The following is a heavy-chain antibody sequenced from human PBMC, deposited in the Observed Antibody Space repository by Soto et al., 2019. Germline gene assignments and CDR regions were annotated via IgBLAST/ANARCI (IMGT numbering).Heavy chain of an antibody. CDR3: ARDYPFAYDSRGYHEGY. CDR1: GYTFTSYY. J-gene: IGHJ4*02. CDR2: INPSGGST. D-gene: IGHD3-22*01. V-gene: IGHV1-46*01. Sequence: ASVKVSCKASGYTFTSYYMHWVRQAPGQGFEWMGIINPSGGSTSYAQKFQGRVTMTRDTSTSTVYMELSRLRSEDTAVYYCARDYPFAYDSRGYHEGYWGQGTLLSVS.